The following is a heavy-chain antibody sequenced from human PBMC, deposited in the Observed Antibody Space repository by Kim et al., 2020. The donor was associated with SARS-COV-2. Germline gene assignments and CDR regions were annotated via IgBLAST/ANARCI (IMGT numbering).Heavy chain of an antibody. CDR3: AKEGHCSSTSCYEGYYYYYGMDV. V-gene: IGHV3-9*01. D-gene: IGHD2-2*01. Sequence: GGSLRLSCAASGFTFGDYAMHWVRQAPGKGLEWVSGISWNSGSIGYADSVKGRFTISRDNAKNSLYLQMNSLRAEDTALYYCAKEGHCSSTSCYEGYYYYYGMDVWGQGTTVTVSS. CDR1: GFTFGDYA. J-gene: IGHJ6*02. CDR2: ISWNSGSI.